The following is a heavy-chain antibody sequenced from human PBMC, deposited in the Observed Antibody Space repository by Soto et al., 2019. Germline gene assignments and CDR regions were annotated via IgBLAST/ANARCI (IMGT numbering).Heavy chain of an antibody. D-gene: IGHD2-15*01. CDR2: ISYDGSSQ. V-gene: IGHV3-30-3*01. CDR1: GFTFSRYP. J-gene: IGHJ4*02. Sequence: QVHLVESGGGVVQPGKSLRLSCRASGFTFSRYPMHWVRQSPVRGLEWLSVISYDGSSQHYADSVKGRFTISRDNSRNTLYLQMNSLRHDDTAVYYCAREILAATDNWGLGTLVTVSS. CDR3: AREILAATDN.